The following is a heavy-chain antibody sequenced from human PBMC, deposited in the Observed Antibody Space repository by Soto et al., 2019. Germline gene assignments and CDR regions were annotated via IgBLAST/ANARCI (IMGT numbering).Heavy chain of an antibody. CDR1: GFTFSDYW. J-gene: IGHJ3*02. CDR2: IKQDGSDK. CDR3: AKGWHSRDI. Sequence: PGGSLRLSCVASGFTFSDYWMSWVRQVPGRGPEWLANIKQDGSDKYYVDSVKGRFTISRDNAKNSLYLQMTSLRAEDTAVYYCAKGWHSRDIWGQGTMVTVSS. D-gene: IGHD6-13*01. V-gene: IGHV3-7*02.